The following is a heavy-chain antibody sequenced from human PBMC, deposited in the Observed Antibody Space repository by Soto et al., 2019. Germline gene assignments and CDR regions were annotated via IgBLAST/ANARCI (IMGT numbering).Heavy chain of an antibody. D-gene: IGHD1-26*01. CDR1: GYTFTGFY. CDR3: ARGIGSVGATHYFDY. Sequence: ASVKVSCKASGYTFTGFYMHWVRQAPGQGLEWMGWINPDNGGTMFAQKFQDCVTMTRDTSISTVYMELNRLKSDDTAVYYCARGIGSVGATHYFDYWGQGTQVTVSS. J-gene: IGHJ4*02. CDR2: INPDNGGT. V-gene: IGHV1-2*04.